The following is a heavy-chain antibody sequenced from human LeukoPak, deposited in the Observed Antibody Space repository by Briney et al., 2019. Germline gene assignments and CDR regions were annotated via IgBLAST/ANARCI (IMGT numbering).Heavy chain of an antibody. CDR3: ARLITGTTTAFDI. D-gene: IGHD1-7*01. Sequence: SETLSLTCSVSGGSISGYYWTWIRQPAGKGLEWIGRVYTSGSTHYNPSLKTRLTTSVDTSKNQFSLKLSSVTAADTAVYYCARLITGTTTAFDIWGQGTMVTVSS. V-gene: IGHV4-4*07. CDR1: GGSISGYY. CDR2: VYTSGST. J-gene: IGHJ3*02.